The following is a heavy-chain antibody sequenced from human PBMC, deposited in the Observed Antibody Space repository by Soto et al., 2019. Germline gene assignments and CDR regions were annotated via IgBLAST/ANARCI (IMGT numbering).Heavy chain of an antibody. V-gene: IGHV3-23*01. CDR2: KSGSGGRS. D-gene: IGHD3-16*01. Sequence: GGSLRLSWVASGFTVSSYAMNWVRQAPGKGLGWVSVKSGSGGRSYYAAPVKGRFTLSSGNSHNTLSLQMEILRVEDTAVYFCAKGGYYSLFDIWGQGTMVTVSS. J-gene: IGHJ3*02. CDR1: GFTVSSYA. CDR3: AKGGYYSLFDI.